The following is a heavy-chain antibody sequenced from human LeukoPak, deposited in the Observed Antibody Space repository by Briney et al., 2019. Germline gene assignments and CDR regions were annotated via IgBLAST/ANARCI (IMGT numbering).Heavy chain of an antibody. CDR2: MYHSGTT. J-gene: IGHJ3*02. CDR3: AREATTWALDI. Sequence: SETLSLTCTVSGGSFGTYWWSWIRQPPGKGLEWIGNMYHSGTTNYNPSLKSRVTISVDTSKNQFSLKLSSVTAADTAVYYCAREATTWALDIWGQGTLVTVSS. CDR1: GGSFGTYW. V-gene: IGHV4-59*01. D-gene: IGHD2/OR15-2a*01.